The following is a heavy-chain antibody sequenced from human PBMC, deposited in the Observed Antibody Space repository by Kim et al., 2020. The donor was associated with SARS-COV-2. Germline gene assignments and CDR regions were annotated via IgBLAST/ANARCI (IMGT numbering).Heavy chain of an antibody. V-gene: IGHV1-69*13. D-gene: IGHD6-6*01. CDR2: IIPIFGTA. CDR3: ARDNSSSYYYYYGMDV. CDR1: GGTFSSYA. J-gene: IGHJ6*02. Sequence: SVKVSCKASGGTFSSYAISWVRQAPGQGLEWMGGIIPIFGTANYAQKFQGRVTITADESTSTAYMELSSLRSEDTAVYYCARDNSSSYYYYYGMDVWGQGTTVTVSS.